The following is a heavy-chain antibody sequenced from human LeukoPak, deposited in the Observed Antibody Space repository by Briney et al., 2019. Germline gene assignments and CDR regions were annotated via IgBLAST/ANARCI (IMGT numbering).Heavy chain of an antibody. CDR3: AREGSSGWPIDY. V-gene: IGHV3-33*01. CDR1: GFTFSSYG. J-gene: IGHJ4*02. Sequence: GGSLRLSCAASGFTFSSYGMHWVRQAPGKGLEWVAVIWYDGSNKYYADSVKGRFTISRDNSKNTLYLQMNSLRAEDTAVYYCAREGSSGWPIDYWGQGTLVTVSS. D-gene: IGHD6-19*01. CDR2: IWYDGSNK.